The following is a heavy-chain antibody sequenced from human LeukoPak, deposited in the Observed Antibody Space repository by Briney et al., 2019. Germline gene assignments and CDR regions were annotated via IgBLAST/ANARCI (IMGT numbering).Heavy chain of an antibody. CDR2: IYPGDSDT. D-gene: IGHD5-12*01. CDR1: GYSSTNYW. V-gene: IGHV5-51*01. J-gene: IGHJ4*02. CDR3: ARLGYSGKMYPLAY. Sequence: GESLKISCQGSGYSSTNYWIGWVRQMPGKGLEWMRIIYPGDSDTRYSPSLQGQVTISADKSISTAYLQWSSLKASDTAMYYCARLGYSGKMYPLAYWGQGTPVTVSS.